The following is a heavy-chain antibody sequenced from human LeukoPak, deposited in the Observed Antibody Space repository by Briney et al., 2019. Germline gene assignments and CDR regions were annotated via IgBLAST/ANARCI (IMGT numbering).Heavy chain of an antibody. CDR2: LYSGGTT. CDR3: ARASGGSFAY. CDR1: GFTVSSNY. D-gene: IGHD1-26*01. J-gene: IGHJ4*02. V-gene: IGHV3-53*01. Sequence: GGSLRLSCAASGFTVSSNYMSWVRQAPGKGLEWVSVLYSGGTTYYADSVKGRFTASRDNSKNTLYLQMNSLRAEDTAVYYCARASGGSFAYWGQGTLVTVSS.